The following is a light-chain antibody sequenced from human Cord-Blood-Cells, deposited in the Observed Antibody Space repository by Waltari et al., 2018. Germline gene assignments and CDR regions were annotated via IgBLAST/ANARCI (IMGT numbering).Light chain of an antibody. V-gene: IGLV2-14*01. Sequence: QSALTQPASVSGSPGQSITISCTGTSSDVGGYNYVSWYQQNPGKAPKLMIYEVSNRPSGVSNRFPCSKSGNTASLTISGLQAEDEADYYCSSYTSSSTLVFGTGTKVTVL. CDR2: EVS. CDR1: SSDVGGYNY. J-gene: IGLJ1*01. CDR3: SSYTSSSTLV.